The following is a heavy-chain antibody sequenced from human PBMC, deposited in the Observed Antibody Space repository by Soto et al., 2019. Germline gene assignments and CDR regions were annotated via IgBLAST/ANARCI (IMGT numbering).Heavy chain of an antibody. D-gene: IGHD3-22*01. Sequence: QVQLVQSGAEVKKPGSSVKVSCKASGDTLNSFINYGITWVRQAPGQGLEWMGGIIPVFGTANYAQKFQGRVTSRADESTRTAYMELISLRSEDTAVYYCARGAATKIVVVMYEAFEIWGQGKMVTVFS. V-gene: IGHV1-69*12. CDR3: ARGAATKIVVVMYEAFEI. CDR2: IIPVFGTA. J-gene: IGHJ3*02. CDR1: GDTLNSFINYG.